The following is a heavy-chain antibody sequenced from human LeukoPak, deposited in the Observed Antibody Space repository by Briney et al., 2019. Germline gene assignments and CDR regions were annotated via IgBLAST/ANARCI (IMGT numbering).Heavy chain of an antibody. Sequence: PSETLSLTCTVSGGSISSSSYYWGWIRQPPGKGLEWIGSIYYSGSTYYNPSLKSRVTISVDTSKNQFSLKLSSVTAADTAVYYCARDTYGSGTQLGFDYWGQGTLVTVSS. J-gene: IGHJ4*02. V-gene: IGHV4-39*07. CDR2: IYYSGST. D-gene: IGHD3-10*01. CDR3: ARDTYGSGTQLGFDY. CDR1: GGSISSSSYY.